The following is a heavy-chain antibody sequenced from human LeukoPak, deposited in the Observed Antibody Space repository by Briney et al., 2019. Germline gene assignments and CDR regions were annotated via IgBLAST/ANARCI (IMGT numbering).Heavy chain of an antibody. CDR3: AREPTESTTAY. CDR1: RDSMTVYY. V-gene: IGHV4-4*07. Sequence: PLETRSRTSNVSRDSMTVYYGSWSPQLDRRGVEWIGRIHFSGSTNYSPSLKSRVTMSLDTSKKQVSLRVTSVIAADTAIYCCAREPTESTTAYWGQGALVTVSS. CDR2: IHFSGST. J-gene: IGHJ4*02. D-gene: IGHD4-11*01.